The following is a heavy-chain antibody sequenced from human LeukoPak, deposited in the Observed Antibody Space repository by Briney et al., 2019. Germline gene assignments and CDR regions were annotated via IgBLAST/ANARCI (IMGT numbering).Heavy chain of an antibody. V-gene: IGHV1-18*01. CDR1: GYTFTSFG. D-gene: IGHD3-10*01. J-gene: IGHJ4*02. CDR3: AREGVYGSGTTWGY. CDR2: ISAYNGHT. Sequence: ASVKVSCKASGYTFTSFGISWVRQAPGQGLEWMGWISAYNGHTNYAQKIQDRVTMTTDTSTSTAYMELRSLRSDDTAVYYCAREGVYGSGTTWGYWGQGTLVTVSS.